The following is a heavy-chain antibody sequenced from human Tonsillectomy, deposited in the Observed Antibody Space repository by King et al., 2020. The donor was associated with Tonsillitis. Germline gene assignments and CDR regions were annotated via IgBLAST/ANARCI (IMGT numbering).Heavy chain of an antibody. J-gene: IGHJ4*02. D-gene: IGHD2-2*01. CDR3: ARPAGYCSSTSAGCYFEY. V-gene: IGHV5-51*01. CDR1: GYSFTSYW. CDR2: IYPGDSDT. Sequence: VQLVESGAEVKKPGESLKISCKGSGYSFTSYWIGWVRQMPGKSLEWMGIIYPGDSDTRYSPSFQGQVTFSADKSISTAYLQWSSLKASDTAMYYCARPAGYCSSTSAGCYFEYWGQGTLVTVSS.